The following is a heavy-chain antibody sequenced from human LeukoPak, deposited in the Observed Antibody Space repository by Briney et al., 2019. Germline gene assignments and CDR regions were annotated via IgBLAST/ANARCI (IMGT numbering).Heavy chain of an antibody. CDR1: GYTFTSYA. CDR3: ARFQASEFRGFDH. Sequence: ASVKVSCKASGYTFTSYAMHWVRQAPGQRLEWMGWINAGNGNTKYSQKFQGRVTITRDTSASTAYMELSSLRSEDTAVYYCARFQASEFRGFDHWGQGTLITVSS. V-gene: IGHV1-3*01. D-gene: IGHD3-10*01. CDR2: INAGNGNT. J-gene: IGHJ4*02.